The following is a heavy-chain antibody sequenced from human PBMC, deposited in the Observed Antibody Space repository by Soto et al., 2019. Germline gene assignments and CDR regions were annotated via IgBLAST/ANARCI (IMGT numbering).Heavy chain of an antibody. CDR1: GGSIDNSHSF. CDR2: VYFSGGT. J-gene: IGHJ4*02. D-gene: IGHD3-3*01. Sequence: SETLSLTCDVSGGSIDNSHSFWGWVRQPPGRGLEFLGSVYFSGGTYYNPSPKSRVPVSVDTSKNQVSLGVRAVTVAETAMYYWARPGVRSGYSLSGFDYWGQGTLVTVSS. CDR3: ARPGVRSGYSLSGFDY. V-gene: IGHV4-39*01.